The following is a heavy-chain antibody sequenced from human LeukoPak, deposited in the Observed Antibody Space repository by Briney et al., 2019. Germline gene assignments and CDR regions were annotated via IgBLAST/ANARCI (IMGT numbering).Heavy chain of an antibody. J-gene: IGHJ4*02. CDR2: IFTGDSHT. V-gene: IGHV5-51*01. D-gene: IGHD4-23*01. Sequence: GASLEISCKGPGPTFINYWIAGVRQLPGKGLEWMGIIFTGDSHTRCRPSFQGQVTISADMSIVTAYLQWSSLRASDTAMYYCARIAGTLYGGSWGQGTLVFVSS. CDR3: ARIAGTLYGGS. CDR1: GPTFINYW.